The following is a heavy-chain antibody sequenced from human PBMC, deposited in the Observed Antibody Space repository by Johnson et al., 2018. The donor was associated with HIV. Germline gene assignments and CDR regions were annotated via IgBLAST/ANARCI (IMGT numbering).Heavy chain of an antibody. D-gene: IGHD3-22*01. CDR2: ISFDGSNE. V-gene: IGHV3-30*04. J-gene: IGHJ3*02. CDR3: VRGRISMTVVDLRGGAFDI. CDR1: GFSFSDYG. Sequence: QVYLVESGGGVVQHGRSARLSCAASGFSFSDYGMHWVRQAPGKGLEWVAVISFDGSNEYYTDSVKGRFTISRDNSKNTLYLQMNSLRAEDTAIYYCVRGRISMTVVDLRGGAFDIWGQGTTVTVSS.